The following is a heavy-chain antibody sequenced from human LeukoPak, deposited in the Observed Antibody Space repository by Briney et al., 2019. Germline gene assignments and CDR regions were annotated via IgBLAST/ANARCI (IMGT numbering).Heavy chain of an antibody. CDR3: ARDQDADIQLWSPFDY. Sequence: PGGSLRLSCAASGFTFSSYSMNWVRQAPGKGLEWVSSISSSGSYVYYADSVKGRFTISRDNAKNSLYLQMNSLSAEDTAVYYCARDQDADIQLWSPFDYWAQGTLVTVSS. J-gene: IGHJ4*02. V-gene: IGHV3-21*01. CDR2: ISSSGSYV. CDR1: GFTFSSYS. D-gene: IGHD5-18*01.